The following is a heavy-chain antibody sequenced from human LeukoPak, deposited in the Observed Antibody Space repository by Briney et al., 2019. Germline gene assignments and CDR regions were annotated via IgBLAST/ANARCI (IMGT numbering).Heavy chain of an antibody. CDR2: IVVGSGNT. J-gene: IGHJ3*02. CDR1: GFTFTSSA. D-gene: IGHD2-21*01. CDR3: ARRVISLEALDI. Sequence: ASVKVSCKASGFTFTSSAMQCVRQARGQRLEWIGWIVVGSGNTNYAQKFQERVTITRDMSTSTAYMELRSLRSDDTAVYYCARRVISLEALDIWGQGTMVTVSS. V-gene: IGHV1-58*02.